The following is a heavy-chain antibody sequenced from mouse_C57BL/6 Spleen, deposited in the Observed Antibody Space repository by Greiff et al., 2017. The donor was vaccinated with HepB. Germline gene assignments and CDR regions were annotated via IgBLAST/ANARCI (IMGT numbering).Heavy chain of an antibody. CDR3: AGWVLGRGFAY. CDR1: GYTFTSYW. Sequence: QVQLKESGTELVKPGASVKLSCKASGYTFTSYWMHWVKQRPGQGLEWIGNINPSNGGTNYNEKFKSKATLTVDKSSSTAYMQLSSLTSEDSAVYYCAGWVLGRGFAYWGQGTLVTVSA. J-gene: IGHJ3*01. V-gene: IGHV1-53*01. CDR2: INPSNGGT. D-gene: IGHD1-1*02.